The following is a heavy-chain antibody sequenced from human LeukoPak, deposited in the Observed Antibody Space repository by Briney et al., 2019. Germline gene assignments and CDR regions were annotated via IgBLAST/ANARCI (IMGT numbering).Heavy chain of an antibody. Sequence: ASVKVSCKTSGYTFSNYGISWVRQAPGQGLEWIGWISAYNGNTNYAQKFQGRVTMTTDTSTSTAYMELGSLRSDDTAVYSCARAVDTAMVTTDFDYWGQGTLVTVSS. V-gene: IGHV1-18*01. CDR3: ARAVDTAMVTTDFDY. J-gene: IGHJ4*02. D-gene: IGHD5-18*01. CDR2: ISAYNGNT. CDR1: GYTFSNYG.